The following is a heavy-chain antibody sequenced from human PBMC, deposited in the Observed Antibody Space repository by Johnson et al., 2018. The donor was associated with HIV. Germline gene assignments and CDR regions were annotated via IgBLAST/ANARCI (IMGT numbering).Heavy chain of an antibody. J-gene: IGHJ3*02. V-gene: IGHV3-66*01. CDR3: AKDESDAFEI. CDR2: IYSGGST. CDR1: GFPFSNAW. Sequence: VQLVESGGGLVKPGGSLRLSCRASGFPFSNAWMNWVRQAPGKGLEWVSVIYSGGSTYYADSVKGRFTISRDNSRNTLYLQMNSLRAGDTAVYYCAKDESDAFEIWGQGTMVTVSS.